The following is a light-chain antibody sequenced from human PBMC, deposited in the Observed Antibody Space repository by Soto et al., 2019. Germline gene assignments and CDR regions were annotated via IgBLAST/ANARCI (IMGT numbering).Light chain of an antibody. CDR2: KAS. CDR3: QHYNSYSEA. CDR1: QTISSW. Sequence: GARVTITFRASQTISSWLAWYQQKPGKAPKLLIYKASTLKSGVPSRFSGSGSGTEFTLTISSLQPDDFATYYCQHYNSYSEAFGQGTKVELK. J-gene: IGKJ1*01. V-gene: IGKV1-5*03.